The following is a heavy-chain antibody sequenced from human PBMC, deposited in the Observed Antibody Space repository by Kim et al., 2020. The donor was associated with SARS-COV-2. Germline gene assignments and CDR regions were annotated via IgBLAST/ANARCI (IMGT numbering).Heavy chain of an antibody. D-gene: IGHD4-17*01. V-gene: IGHV3-48*03. Sequence: ADSVKGRFTISRDNAKNSLYLQMNSLRAEDTAVYYCARDLRLRWRYYFAYWGQGTLVTVSS. CDR3: ARDLRLRWRYYFAY. J-gene: IGHJ4*02.